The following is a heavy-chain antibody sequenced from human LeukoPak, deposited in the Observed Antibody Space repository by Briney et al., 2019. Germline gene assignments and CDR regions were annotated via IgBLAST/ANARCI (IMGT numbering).Heavy chain of an antibody. Sequence: GGSLRLSCEASGFTFNKFAMSWVRQAPGKGPEWVSAIGSSGATTFYADSVKGRCTISRDNSKNTVYLETNSLRAEDTAIYYCAKVSVGPLSRPTHVALYYGMDVWGQGTTVTVSS. D-gene: IGHD2-8*01. CDR3: AKVSVGPLSRPTHVALYYGMDV. CDR1: GFTFNKFA. J-gene: IGHJ6*02. CDR2: IGSSGATT. V-gene: IGHV3-23*01.